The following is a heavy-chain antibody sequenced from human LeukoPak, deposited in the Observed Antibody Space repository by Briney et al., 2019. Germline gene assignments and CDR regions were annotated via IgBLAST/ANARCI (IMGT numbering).Heavy chain of an antibody. Sequence: PGGSLRLSCSVSGFTFSTYVMHWVRQAPGEGLEYVSAISSNGDNTYYADSVKGRFTISRDNSKNTLYLQMSSLRADDTAVYYCVRGTGYRGQGTLVTVSS. CDR3: VRGTGY. CDR1: GFTFSTYV. V-gene: IGHV3-64D*06. J-gene: IGHJ4*02. CDR2: ISSNGDNT.